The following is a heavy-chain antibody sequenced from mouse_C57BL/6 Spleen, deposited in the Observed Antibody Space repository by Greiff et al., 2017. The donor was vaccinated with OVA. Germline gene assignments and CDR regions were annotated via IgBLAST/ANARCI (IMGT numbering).Heavy chain of an antibody. CDR2: IYPGDGDT. CDR1: GYAFSSYW. V-gene: IGHV1-80*01. Sequence: VKLQESGAELVKPGASVKISCKASGYAFSSYWMNWVKQRPGKGLEWIGQIYPGDGDTNYNGKFKGKATLTADKSSSTAYMQLSSLTSEDSAVYFCARGGYYEGVDYWGQGTSVTVSS. CDR3: ARGGYYEGVDY. J-gene: IGHJ4*01. D-gene: IGHD2-3*01.